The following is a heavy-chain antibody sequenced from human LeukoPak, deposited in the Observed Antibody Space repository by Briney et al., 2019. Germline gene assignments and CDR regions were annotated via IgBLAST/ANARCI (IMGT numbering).Heavy chain of an antibody. CDR1: GGSISSYY. CDR2: IYTSGGS. J-gene: IGHJ4*02. Sequence: SETLSLTCTVSGGSISSYYWSWIRQPPGKGLEWIGYIYTSGGSTYYPSLKTRLTMSIDTSRSQLSLKLTSVTAADTAVYFCARLGSYHDFWGQGALVTVSS. CDR3: ARLGSYHDF. V-gene: IGHV4-4*09. D-gene: IGHD1-26*01.